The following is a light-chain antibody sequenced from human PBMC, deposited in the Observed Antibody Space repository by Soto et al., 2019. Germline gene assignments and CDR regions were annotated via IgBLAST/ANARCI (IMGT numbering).Light chain of an antibody. Sequence: EIVMTQSPATVPVSPGERVTLSCRASQSVSIDLAWYQQKPGQAPRLLIYGASTRATGIPDRFSGSGSGTDFTLTISRLEPEDFAVYYCQQYGSSRWTFGQGTKVDIK. CDR2: GAS. J-gene: IGKJ1*01. CDR1: QSVSID. V-gene: IGKV3-20*01. CDR3: QQYGSSRWT.